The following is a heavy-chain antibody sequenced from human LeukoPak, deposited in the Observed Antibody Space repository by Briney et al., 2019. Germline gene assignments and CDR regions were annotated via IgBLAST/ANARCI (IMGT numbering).Heavy chain of an antibody. V-gene: IGHV4-38-2*01. CDR2: IYHSGST. CDR3: ARGTVSGWFFDAFDI. D-gene: IGHD6-19*01. Sequence: SETLSLTCAVSGYSISSGYYWGWIRQPPGKGLEWIGIIYHSGSTYYNPSLKSRVTISVDTSKNQFSLKLSSVTAADTAVYYCARGTVSGWFFDAFDIWGQGTMVTVSS. CDR1: GYSISSGYY. J-gene: IGHJ3*02.